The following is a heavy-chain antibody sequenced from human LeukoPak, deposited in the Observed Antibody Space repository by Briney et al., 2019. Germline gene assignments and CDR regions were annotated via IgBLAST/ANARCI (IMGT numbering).Heavy chain of an antibody. CDR1: GGSISSYY. Sequence: SETLSLTCTVSGGSISSYYWSWILQPPGKGLEWFGYINYSGSTNYNPSLKSRVTISVDTSKNQFSLKLSSVTAADTAVHYCARGVYEYYDFWSGHKALHYYYKDVWGKGTTVTVSS. V-gene: IGHV4-59*01. J-gene: IGHJ6*03. CDR3: ARGVYEYYDFWSGHKALHYYYKDV. CDR2: INYSGST. D-gene: IGHD3-3*01.